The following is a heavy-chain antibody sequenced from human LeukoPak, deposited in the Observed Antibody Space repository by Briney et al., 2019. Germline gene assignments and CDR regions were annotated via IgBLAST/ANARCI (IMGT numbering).Heavy chain of an antibody. CDR3: ARQGMGGSYVPAPYYYYMDV. CDR2: IYPGDSDT. D-gene: IGHD1-26*01. V-gene: IGHV5-51*01. J-gene: IGHJ6*03. CDR1: GYSFTSYW. Sequence: GESLKISCKGSGYSFTSYWIGWVRQMPGKGLEWMGIIYPGDSDTRYSPSFQGQVTISADKSISTAYLQWSSLKASDTAMYYCARQGMGGSYVPAPYYYYMDVWGKGTTVTVSS.